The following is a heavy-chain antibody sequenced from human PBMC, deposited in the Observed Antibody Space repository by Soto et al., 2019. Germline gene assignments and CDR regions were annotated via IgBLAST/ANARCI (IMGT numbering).Heavy chain of an antibody. CDR1: GGSVDSDAYY. CDR2: VPYTGRP. J-gene: IGHJ4*02. CDR3: AKTRRRIVYNSGWNAYGGENDL. V-gene: IGHV4-31*03. D-gene: IGHD6-19*01. Sequence: PSETLSLTCSVSGGSVDSDAYYWSWIRHNPGVGPQWIGYVPYTGRPSYNPSLRGRVSMSLVTSKNHVSLQLTSLTAADTAVYYCAKTRRRIVYNSGWNAYGGENDLWGQGTLVTVSS.